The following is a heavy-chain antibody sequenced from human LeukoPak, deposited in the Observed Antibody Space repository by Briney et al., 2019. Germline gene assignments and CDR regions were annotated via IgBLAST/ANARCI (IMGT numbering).Heavy chain of an antibody. Sequence: PGKSLRLSCAASAFTFSTYAMHWVRQAPGKGLEWVAVISYDGTNKYYADSVKGRFTISRDNSKNTLYLQMNSLRAEDTAVYYCARDLVGGWDDSSGYYYGYFDYWGQGTLVTVSS. V-gene: IGHV3-30-3*01. CDR1: AFTFSTYA. CDR3: ARDLVGGWDDSSGYYYGYFDY. CDR2: ISYDGTNK. J-gene: IGHJ4*02. D-gene: IGHD3-22*01.